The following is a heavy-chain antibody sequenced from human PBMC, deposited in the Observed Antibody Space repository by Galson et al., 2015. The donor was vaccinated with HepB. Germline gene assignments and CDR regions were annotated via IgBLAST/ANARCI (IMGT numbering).Heavy chain of an antibody. D-gene: IGHD2-2*01. CDR2: TYYRSKWYN. V-gene: IGHV6-1*01. CDR3: ARGVVPAAIPESYYYYYGMDV. Sequence: CAISGESVSSNSAAWNWIRQSPSRGLEWLGRTYYRSKWYNDYAVSVKSRITINPDTSKNQFSLQLNSVTPEDTAVYYCARGVVPAAIPESYYYYYGMDVWGQGTTVTVSS. CDR1: GESVSSNSAA. J-gene: IGHJ6*02.